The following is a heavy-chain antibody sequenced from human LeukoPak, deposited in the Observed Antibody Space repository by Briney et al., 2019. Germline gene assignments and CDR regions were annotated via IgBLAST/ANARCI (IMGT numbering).Heavy chain of an antibody. J-gene: IGHJ4*02. CDR3: ASITMIVDD. CDR2: IYYSGTT. CDR1: GGSISSSSYY. D-gene: IGHD3-22*01. Sequence: SETLSLTCTVSGGSISSSSYYWGWIRQPPGKGLEWIGSIYYSGTTYYNPSLKSRVTISADTSKNQFSLKLSSVTAADTAVYYCASITMIVDDWGQGTLVTVSS. V-gene: IGHV4-39*01.